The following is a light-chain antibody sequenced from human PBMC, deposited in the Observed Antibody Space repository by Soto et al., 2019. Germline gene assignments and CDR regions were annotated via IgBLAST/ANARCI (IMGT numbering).Light chain of an antibody. Sequence: QSVLTQPPSASGTPGQRVTIPCSGGSSNIGNNYVFWYQQLPGVAPKLLIYKTTQRPSGVPDRFYASKSHTSASLAIRGLRFEDEGDYYCATWDDTLSIWVFGGGTKVTVL. CDR2: KTT. J-gene: IGLJ3*02. V-gene: IGLV1-47*01. CDR3: ATWDDTLSIWV. CDR1: SSNIGNNY.